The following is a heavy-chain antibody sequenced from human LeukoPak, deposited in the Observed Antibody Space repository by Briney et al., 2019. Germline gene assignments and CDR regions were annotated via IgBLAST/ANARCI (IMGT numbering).Heavy chain of an antibody. J-gene: IGHJ2*01. V-gene: IGHV3-43*02. CDR3: AKDMVWGWYFDL. D-gene: IGHD7-27*01. CDR2: TSGDGGTT. Sequence: GGSLRLSCAASGFAFADYAIHWVRQGPGGGLEWVSLTSGDGGTTYYADSVKGRFTISRDNSKNSLFLQMNSLRTEDTALYYCAKDMVWGWYFDLWGRGTLVTVSS. CDR1: GFAFADYA.